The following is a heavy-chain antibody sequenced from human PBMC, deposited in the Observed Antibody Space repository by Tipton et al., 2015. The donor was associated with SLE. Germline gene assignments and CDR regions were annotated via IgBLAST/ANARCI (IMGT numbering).Heavy chain of an antibody. D-gene: IGHD4-17*01. J-gene: IGHJ4*02. CDR3: ASTPLLRCFDY. CDR1: GFTFSSSA. V-gene: IGHV3-23*01. Sequence: GSLRLSCAASGFTFSSSAMSRVRQAPGKGLEWVSAISGSGGSTYHADSVKGRFTISRDNSKNTVSLQMNSLRAEDTAVYYCASTPLLRCFDYWGQGTLVTVSS. CDR2: ISGSGGST.